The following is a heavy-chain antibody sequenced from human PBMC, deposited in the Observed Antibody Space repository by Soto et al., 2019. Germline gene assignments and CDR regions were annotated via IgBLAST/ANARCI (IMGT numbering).Heavy chain of an antibody. CDR1: DGSISSGGYY. V-gene: IGHV4-31*03. J-gene: IGHJ4*02. D-gene: IGHD3-10*01. Sequence: QVQLQESGPGLVKPSQTLSLTCTVSDGSISSGGYYWSWIRQRPGKGLEWIGYIYYSGSTYYNPSLKGRVPISLDTSKNQLSLKLSSVTAADTAVYYCPWGQLNYSGSGSYFDYWGQGTLVTVSS. CDR2: IYYSGST. CDR3: PWGQLNYSGSGSYFDY.